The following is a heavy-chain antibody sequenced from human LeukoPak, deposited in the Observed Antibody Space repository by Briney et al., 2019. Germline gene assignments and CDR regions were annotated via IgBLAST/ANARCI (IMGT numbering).Heavy chain of an antibody. CDR3: AREGWGYYMDV. CDR1: GFTFSSYS. V-gene: IGHV3-21*01. CDR2: ISSSSSYI. Sequence: GGSLRLSCAASGFTFSSYSMNWVRQAPGKGLEWVSSISSSSSYIYYADSVKGRFTISRDNAKNSLYLQMNSLRAEDTAVYYCAREGWGYYMDVWGKGTTVTVSS. J-gene: IGHJ6*03. D-gene: IGHD3-16*01.